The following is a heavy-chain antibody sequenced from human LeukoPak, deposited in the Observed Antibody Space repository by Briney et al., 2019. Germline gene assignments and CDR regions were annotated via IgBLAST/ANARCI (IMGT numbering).Heavy chain of an antibody. CDR3: ARDNERGTHYGMDV. D-gene: IGHD1-14*01. CDR1: GFTFSYCG. Sequence: GGSLRLSCAASGFTFSYCGLYWVRQAPGKGLEWVSVISYDGSNKYQADSVKGRFTISRDNSKKTLYLQMNSLRTEDAAVYYCARDNERGTHYGMDVWGQGNTVTVSS. J-gene: IGHJ6*02. CDR2: ISYDGSNK. V-gene: IGHV3-30-3*01.